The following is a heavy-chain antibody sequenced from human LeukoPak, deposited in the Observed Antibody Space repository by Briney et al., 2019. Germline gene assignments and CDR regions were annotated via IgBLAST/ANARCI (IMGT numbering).Heavy chain of an antibody. D-gene: IGHD6-13*01. CDR2: IYYSGST. V-gene: IGHV4-59*08. Sequence: SETLSLTCTVSGGSISSYYWSWIRQPPGKGLEWIEYIYYSGSTNYNPSLKSRVTISVDTSKNQFSLKLSSVTAADTAVYYCARHASVAAAALYYFDYWGQGTLVTVSS. CDR1: GGSISSYY. CDR3: ARHASVAAAALYYFDY. J-gene: IGHJ4*02.